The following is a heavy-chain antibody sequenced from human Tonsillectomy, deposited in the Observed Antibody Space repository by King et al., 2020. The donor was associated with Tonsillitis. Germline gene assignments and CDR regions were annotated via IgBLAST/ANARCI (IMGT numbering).Heavy chain of an antibody. V-gene: IGHV1-46*01. J-gene: IGHJ4*02. CDR2: INPSGGST. CDR1: GHTFTSYY. CDR3: ARVLRSYGDYGANYFDY. D-gene: IGHD4-17*01. Sequence: QLVQSGAEVKKPGASVKVSCKASGHTFTSYYMHWVRQAPGQGLEWMGLINPSGGSTSYAQKFQGRVTMTRDTSTSTVYMELSSLRSDDTAVYYCARVLRSYGDYGANYFDYWGQGTLVTVSS.